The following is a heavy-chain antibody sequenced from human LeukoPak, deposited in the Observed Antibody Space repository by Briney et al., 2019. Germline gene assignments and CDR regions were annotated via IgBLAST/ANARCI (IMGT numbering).Heavy chain of an antibody. V-gene: IGHV3-66*01. CDR2: IYSGGST. D-gene: IGHD6-13*01. CDR3: ARDRGVGSWYHFFDN. J-gene: IGHJ4*02. Sequence: GGSLRLSCGASGFTFSSYAMSWVRRAPGKGLEGVSVIYSGGSTYYADSVKGRFTISRDNSKDTLYLQMNSLRAEDTAVYYCARDRGVGSWYHFFDNWGQGTLVTVSS. CDR1: GFTFSSYA.